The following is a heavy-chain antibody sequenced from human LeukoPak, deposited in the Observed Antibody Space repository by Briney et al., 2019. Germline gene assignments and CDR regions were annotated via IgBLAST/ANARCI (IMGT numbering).Heavy chain of an antibody. J-gene: IGHJ4*02. CDR2: IRSKADGGTT. V-gene: IGHV3-49*03. CDR3: ARDDRPSGHDFDY. CDR1: GFTFRDYN. D-gene: IGHD6-6*01. Sequence: GGSLRLSCTASGFTFRDYNINWFHQAPGRGLEWVGFIRSKADGGTTEYAASVKGRFTISRDDSKNVAYLQINNLRAEDTALYYCARDDRPSGHDFDYWGQGTLVTVSS.